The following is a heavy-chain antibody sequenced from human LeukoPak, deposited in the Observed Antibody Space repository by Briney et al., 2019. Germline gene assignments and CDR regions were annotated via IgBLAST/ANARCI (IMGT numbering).Heavy chain of an antibody. CDR3: ARDVYDRSGYYYSNGVY. CDR2: INAGNGNT. D-gene: IGHD3-22*01. Sequence: ASVKVSCKASGYTFTSYAMHWVRQAPGQRLEWMGWINAGNGNTKYSQKLQGRVTMTTDTSTSTAYMELRSLRSDDTAVYYCARDVYDRSGYYYSNGVYWGQGTLVTVSS. CDR1: GYTFTSYA. V-gene: IGHV1-3*01. J-gene: IGHJ4*02.